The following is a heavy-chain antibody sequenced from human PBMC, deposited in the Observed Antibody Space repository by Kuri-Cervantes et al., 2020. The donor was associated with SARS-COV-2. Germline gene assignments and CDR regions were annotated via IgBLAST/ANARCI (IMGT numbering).Heavy chain of an antibody. D-gene: IGHD1-1*01. J-gene: IGHJ3*02. Sequence: ASVKVSCKASGYSFSNYDINWVRQAAGQGLEWMGWLNPDTGNTGNAKEFQGRVTMTTDTSINTAYMEVSSLSFEDTAIYYCARDSGDWNPDGLDIWGQGTMVTVSS. V-gene: IGHV1-8*02. CDR2: LNPDTGNT. CDR3: ARDSGDWNPDGLDI. CDR1: GYSFSNYD.